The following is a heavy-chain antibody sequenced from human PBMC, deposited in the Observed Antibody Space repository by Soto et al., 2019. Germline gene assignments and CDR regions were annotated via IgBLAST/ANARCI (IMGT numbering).Heavy chain of an antibody. CDR1: GYTFTSYA. Sequence: QVQLVQSGAEVKKPGASVKVSCKASGYTFTSYAMHWVRQATGQRLEWMGWINAGNGNTKYSQKFQGRVTITRDTSASTAYMELSSLRSEDTAVYYCARDPHCSGGSCYSSSFDLWGRGTLVTVSS. CDR2: INAGNGNT. D-gene: IGHD2-15*01. J-gene: IGHJ2*01. V-gene: IGHV1-3*01. CDR3: ARDPHCSGGSCYSSSFDL.